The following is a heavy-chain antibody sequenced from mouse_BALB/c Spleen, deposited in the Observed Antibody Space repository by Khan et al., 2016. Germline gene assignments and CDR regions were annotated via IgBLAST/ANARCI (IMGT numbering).Heavy chain of an antibody. J-gene: IGHJ2*01. V-gene: IGHV5-17*02. Sequence: EVQLVESGGGLVQPGGSRKLSCAASGFTFSSFGMHWVRKAPEKGLEWVAFISSGSSAIYYADTVKGRFTSSRDNPKNTLFLQMTSLRSEDTAMDYCGRGDYWGQGTTLTVSS. CDR1: GFTFSSFG. CDR2: ISSGSSAI. CDR3: GRGDY.